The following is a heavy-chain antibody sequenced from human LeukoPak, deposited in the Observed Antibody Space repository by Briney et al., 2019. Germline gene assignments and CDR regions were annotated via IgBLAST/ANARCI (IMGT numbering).Heavy chain of an antibody. CDR2: IYTSGST. CDR1: GGSISSYY. D-gene: IGHD3-3*01. Sequence: SETLSLTCTVSGGSISSYYWSWIQQPAGKGLEWIGRIYTSGSTNYNPSLKSRVTMSVDTSKNQFSLKLSSVTAADTAVYYCASSYYDFWSGQHDNFDYWGQGTLVTVSS. J-gene: IGHJ4*02. V-gene: IGHV4-4*07. CDR3: ASSYYDFWSGQHDNFDY.